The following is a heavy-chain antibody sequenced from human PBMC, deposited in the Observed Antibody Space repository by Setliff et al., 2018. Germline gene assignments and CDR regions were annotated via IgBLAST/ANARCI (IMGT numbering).Heavy chain of an antibody. V-gene: IGHV1-3*01. Sequence: ASVKVSCKASGYIFTYYAMHWVRQAPGQRLEWMGWINGGNGNTKYSQKFQGRITITRDTSASTAYMEMSSLRSEDTAVYYCARDREYCSRTSCYIDYWGQGALVTVSS. CDR3: ARDREYCSRTSCYIDY. D-gene: IGHD2-2*02. CDR1: GYIFTYYA. J-gene: IGHJ4*02. CDR2: INGGNGNT.